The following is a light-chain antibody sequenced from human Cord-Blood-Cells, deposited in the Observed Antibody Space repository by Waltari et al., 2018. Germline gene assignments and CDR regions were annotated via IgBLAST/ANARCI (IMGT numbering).Light chain of an antibody. CDR1: LLAHTY. V-gene: IGLV3-27*01. CDR2: KDS. CDR3: YSAADNNRGV. Sequence: SYELTQPSSVSVSPGQPARITCSGALLAHTYARWFQQKPGQAPVLVIYKDSERPSGIPERFSGSSSGTTVTLTISGAQVEDEADHYCYSAADNNRGVFGGGTKLTVL. J-gene: IGLJ3*02.